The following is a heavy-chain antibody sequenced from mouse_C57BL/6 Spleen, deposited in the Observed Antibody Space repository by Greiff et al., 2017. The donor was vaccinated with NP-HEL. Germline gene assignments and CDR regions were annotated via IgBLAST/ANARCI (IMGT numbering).Heavy chain of an antibody. D-gene: IGHD1-1*01. V-gene: IGHV5-16*01. CDR3: AREDYYGSSYGYFDV. CDR2: INYDGSST. Sequence: EVMLVESEGGLVQPGSSMKLSCTASGFTFSDYYMAWVRQVPEKGLEWVANINYDGSSTYYLDSLKSRFIISRGNAKNILYLQMSSLKSEDTATYYCAREDYYGSSYGYFDVWGTGTTVTVSS. J-gene: IGHJ1*03. CDR1: GFTFSDYY.